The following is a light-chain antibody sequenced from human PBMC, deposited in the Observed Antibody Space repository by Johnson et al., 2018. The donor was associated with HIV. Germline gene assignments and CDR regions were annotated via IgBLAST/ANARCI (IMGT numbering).Light chain of an antibody. Sequence: QSVLTQPPSVSAAPGQKVTISCSGSSSTIGNNYVSWYQVLPGTAPKLLIYKNNERPSGIPDRLFGSKSGTSATLGTTGLTTGDEADYYCGTWDTSLSAGGVFGTGTKVTVL. CDR3: GTWDTSLSAGGV. CDR1: SSTIGNNY. CDR2: KNN. J-gene: IGLJ1*01. V-gene: IGLV1-51*02.